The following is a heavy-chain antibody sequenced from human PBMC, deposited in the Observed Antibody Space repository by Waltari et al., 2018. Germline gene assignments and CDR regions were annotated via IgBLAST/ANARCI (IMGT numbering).Heavy chain of an antibody. CDR3: ARPYTKGGPFDY. V-gene: IGHV4-34*01. CDR1: GGSFSGYY. D-gene: IGHD2-2*02. J-gene: IGHJ4*02. CDR2: INHSGST. Sequence: QVQLQQWGAGLLKPSETLSLTCAVYGGSFSGYYWSWISQPPGKGLGWIGEINHSGSTNYNPSLKSRVTISVDTSKNQFSLKLSSVTAADTAVYYCARPYTKGGPFDYWGQGTLVTVSS.